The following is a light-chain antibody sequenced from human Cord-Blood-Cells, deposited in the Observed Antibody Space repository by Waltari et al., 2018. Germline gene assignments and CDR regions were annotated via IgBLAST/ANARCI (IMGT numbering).Light chain of an antibody. V-gene: IGLV2-14*03. CDR3: SSYTSSSTWV. CDR2: DVS. CDR1: SSDVGGYNY. Sequence: QSALTHPASVSGSPGQSITIPCTGTSSDVGGYNYVSCYQQHPGKAPKRMIYDVSNRPSGVSNRFSGSKSGNTASLTISGLQAEDEADYYCSSYTSSSTWVFGTGTKVTVL. J-gene: IGLJ1*01.